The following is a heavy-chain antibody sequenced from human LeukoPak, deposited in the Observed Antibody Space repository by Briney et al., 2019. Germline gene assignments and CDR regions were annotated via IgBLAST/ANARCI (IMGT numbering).Heavy chain of an antibody. D-gene: IGHD6-13*01. CDR3: AKDPKAAAGPYYFDY. V-gene: IGHV3-23*01. CDR2: ISGSGGST. CDR1: GFTFSSYA. J-gene: IGHJ4*02. Sequence: GGSMRLSCAASGFTFSSYAMSWVRQAPGKGLEWVSAISGSGGSTYYADSVKGRFTISRDNSKNTLYLQMNSLRAEDTAVYYCAKDPKAAAGPYYFDYWGQGTLVTVSS.